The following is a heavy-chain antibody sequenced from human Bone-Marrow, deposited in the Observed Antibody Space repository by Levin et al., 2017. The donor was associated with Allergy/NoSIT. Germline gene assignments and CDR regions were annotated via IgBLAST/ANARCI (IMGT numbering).Heavy chain of an antibody. CDR2: IYYNGNS. Sequence: SQTLSLTCTVSGWSISSGGYYWTWVRQHPGRGLEWIAYIYYNGNSYYNPSLNSRITLSLDTSKNQFSLKLHSVTAADTALYYCARGHVNGDYFDFWGQGTLVTVSS. CDR3: ARGHVNGDYFDF. J-gene: IGHJ4*02. V-gene: IGHV4-31*03. CDR1: GWSISSGGYY. D-gene: IGHD4-17*01.